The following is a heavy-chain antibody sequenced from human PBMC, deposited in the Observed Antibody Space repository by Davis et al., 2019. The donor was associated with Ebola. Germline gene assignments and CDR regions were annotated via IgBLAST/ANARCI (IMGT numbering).Heavy chain of an antibody. V-gene: IGHV3-23*01. CDR3: ARGGMDV. CDR2: ISGSGGST. CDR1: GFTFSSYA. J-gene: IGHJ6*02. Sequence: GESLKISCAASGFTFSSYAMSWVRQAPGKGLEWVSAISGSGGSTYYADSVKGRFTVSRDNAKNSLYLQMNSLRAEDTAVYYCARGGMDVWGQGTTVTVSS.